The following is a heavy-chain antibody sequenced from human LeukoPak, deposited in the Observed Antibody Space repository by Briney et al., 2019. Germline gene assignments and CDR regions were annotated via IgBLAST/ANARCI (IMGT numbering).Heavy chain of an antibody. CDR1: GFTFSSYS. Sequence: GGSLRLSCAASGFTFSSYSLNWVRQAPGKGLEWVSLISSSSITIYYADSVKGRFTISRDNAEKSLYLQMNSLRAEDTAVYYCARDRGGSYSAIDYWGQGTLVTVSS. D-gene: IGHD2-15*01. J-gene: IGHJ4*02. CDR2: ISSSSITI. V-gene: IGHV3-48*04. CDR3: ARDRGGSYSAIDY.